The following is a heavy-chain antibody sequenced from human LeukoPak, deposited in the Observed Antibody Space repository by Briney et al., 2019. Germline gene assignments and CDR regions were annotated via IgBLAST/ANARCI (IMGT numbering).Heavy chain of an antibody. V-gene: IGHV3-23*01. CDR1: GFTFTSHT. CDR2: ISGSGGST. D-gene: IGHD2-2*01. J-gene: IGHJ4*02. Sequence: GGSLRLSCAASGFTFTSHTMNWVRQAPGKGLEWVSAISGSGGSTYYADSVKGRFTISRDNSKNTLYLQMNSLRAEDTAVYYCGTTGYCSSTSWPYYLDYWGQGTLVTVSS. CDR3: GTTGYCSSTSWPYYLDY.